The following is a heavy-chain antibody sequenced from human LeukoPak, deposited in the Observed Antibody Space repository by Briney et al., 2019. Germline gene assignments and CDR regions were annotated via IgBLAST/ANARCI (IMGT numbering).Heavy chain of an antibody. CDR1: GGSFSGYY. J-gene: IGHJ3*02. CDR3: ASAAVIRGAFDI. V-gene: IGHV4-34*01. D-gene: IGHD4-11*01. CDR2: INHSGST. Sequence: SETLSLTCAVYGGSFSGYYWSWIRQPPGKGLEWIGEINHSGSTNYNPSLKSRVTISVDTSKNQLSLKLSSVTAADTAVYYCASAAVIRGAFDIWGQGTMVTVSS.